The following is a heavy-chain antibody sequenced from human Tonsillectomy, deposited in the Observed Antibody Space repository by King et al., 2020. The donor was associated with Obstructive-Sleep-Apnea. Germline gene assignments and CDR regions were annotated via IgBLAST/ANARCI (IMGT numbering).Heavy chain of an antibody. Sequence: MQLQESGPGLVKPSQTLSLTCTVSGGSISSGGYYWSWIRQHPGKGLEWIGYIYYSGSTYYNPSLKSRVTISVDTSKNQFSLKLSSVTAADTAVYYCASGFKSKGITIFWGLDYWGQGTLVTVSS. CDR2: IYYSGST. CDR1: GGSISSGGYY. D-gene: IGHD3-9*01. V-gene: IGHV4-31*03. CDR3: ASGFKSKGITIFWGLDY. J-gene: IGHJ4*02.